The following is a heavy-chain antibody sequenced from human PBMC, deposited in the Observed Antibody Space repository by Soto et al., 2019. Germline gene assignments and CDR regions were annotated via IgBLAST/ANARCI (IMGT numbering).Heavy chain of an antibody. D-gene: IGHD1-26*01. CDR2: INAGNGNT. V-gene: IGHV1-3*01. CDR1: GYTFTNYA. CDR3: AGGGSLYWYFDL. J-gene: IGHJ2*01. Sequence: QVQLVQSGAEVKKPGASVKVSCKASGYTFTNYAMHWVRQAPGQRLEWMGWINAGNGNTKYSQKFQGRVTITRDTSESTAYMELSSLRSEDTAVYYCAGGGSLYWYFDLWGRGTLVTVSS.